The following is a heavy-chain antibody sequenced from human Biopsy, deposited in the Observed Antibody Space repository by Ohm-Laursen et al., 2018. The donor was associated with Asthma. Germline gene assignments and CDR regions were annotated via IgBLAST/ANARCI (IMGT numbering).Heavy chain of an antibody. Sequence: ASVKVSCKASGYTVTRYALNWVRQAPGQGLEWMGGINSVFGTTTYPQKFQGRVTITADDSTSTVYMELSSLKSEDTAVYYCARKAGSCISRTCYSLDFWGQGALVTVSS. D-gene: IGHD2-2*01. CDR3: ARKAGSCISRTCYSLDF. V-gene: IGHV1-69*13. CDR1: GYTVTRYA. J-gene: IGHJ4*02. CDR2: INSVFGTT.